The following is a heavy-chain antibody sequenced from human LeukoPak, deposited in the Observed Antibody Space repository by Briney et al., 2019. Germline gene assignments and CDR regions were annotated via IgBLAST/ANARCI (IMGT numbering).Heavy chain of an antibody. V-gene: IGHV3-30*02. CDR1: GFTFSSYG. D-gene: IGHD3-10*01. J-gene: IGHJ5*02. Sequence: GGSPRLSCAASGFTFSSYGMQWVRQAPGKGLEWVTFISYDGTNKYYADSVKGRFTISRDNSKNTVYLQMNSLRPEDTAVYYCPKGSAGTGVGWFDPWGQGTLVIVSS. CDR3: PKGSAGTGVGWFDP. CDR2: ISYDGTNK.